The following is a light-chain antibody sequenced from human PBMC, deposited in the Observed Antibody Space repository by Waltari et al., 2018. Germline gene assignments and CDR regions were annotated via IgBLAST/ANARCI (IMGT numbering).Light chain of an antibody. CDR2: DVS. Sequence: EIVLTQSPATLSLSPGERATLSCRASQTVGSQLAWYQQKPGQAPRLLISDVSNRATGIPVRFSGSWSGADFTLTISSLEPEDFAVYYCQQRSSWPLTFGQGTKVEI. CDR3: QQRSSWPLT. CDR1: QTVGSQ. V-gene: IGKV3-11*01. J-gene: IGKJ1*01.